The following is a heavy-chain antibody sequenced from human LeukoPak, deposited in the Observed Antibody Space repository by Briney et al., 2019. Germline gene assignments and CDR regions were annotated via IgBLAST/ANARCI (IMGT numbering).Heavy chain of an antibody. J-gene: IGHJ6*03. V-gene: IGHV3-11*01. D-gene: IGHD4-17*01. Sequence: PGGSLRLSCAASGFTFSDYYMSWIRQAPGKGLEWVSYISSSGSTIYYADSVKGRFTISRDNAKNSLYLQMNSLRAEDTAVYYCAREAGYYGDYAHYYYMDVWGKGTTVTISS. CDR2: ISSSGSTI. CDR1: GFTFSDYY. CDR3: AREAGYYGDYAHYYYMDV.